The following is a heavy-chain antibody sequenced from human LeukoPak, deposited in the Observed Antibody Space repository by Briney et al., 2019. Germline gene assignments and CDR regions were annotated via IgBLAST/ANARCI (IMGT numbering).Heavy chain of an antibody. V-gene: IGHV1-69*04. CDR1: GGTFSSYA. CDR3: ARDRSDSSGYAN. CDR2: IIPILGIA. D-gene: IGHD3-22*01. J-gene: IGHJ4*02. Sequence: GASVKVSCKASGGTFSSYAISWVRQAPGQGLEWMGRIIPILGIANYAQKFQGRVTITADKSTSTAYMELSSLRSEDTAVYYCARDRSDSSGYANWGQGTLVTVSS.